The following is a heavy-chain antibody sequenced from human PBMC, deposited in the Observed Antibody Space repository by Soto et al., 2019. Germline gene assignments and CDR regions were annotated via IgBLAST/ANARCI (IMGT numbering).Heavy chain of an antibody. V-gene: IGHV3-48*03. CDR2: ISSSGSTI. CDR3: ASHYYDSSGYSY. J-gene: IGHJ4*02. Sequence: GSLRLSCAASGFTFSSYEMNWVRQAPGKGLEWVSYISSSGSTIYYADSVKGRFTISRDNAKNSLYLQMNSLRAEDTAVYYCASHYYDSSGYSYWGQGTLVTVSS. D-gene: IGHD3-22*01. CDR1: GFTFSSYE.